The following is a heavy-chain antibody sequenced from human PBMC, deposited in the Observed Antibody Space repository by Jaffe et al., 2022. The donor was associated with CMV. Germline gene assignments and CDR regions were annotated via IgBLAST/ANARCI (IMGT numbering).Heavy chain of an antibody. CDR1: GYTFTSYG. D-gene: IGHD3-3*01. CDR2: ISAYNGNT. J-gene: IGHJ6*02. Sequence: QVQLVQSGAEVKKPGASVKVSCKASGYTFTSYGISWVRQAPGQGLEWMGWISAYNGNTNYAQKLQGRVTMTTDTSTSTAYMELRSLRSDDTAVYYCARGLLRFLENPQFGWYYYGMDVWGQGTTVTVSS. V-gene: IGHV1-18*01. CDR3: ARGLLRFLENPQFGWYYYGMDV.